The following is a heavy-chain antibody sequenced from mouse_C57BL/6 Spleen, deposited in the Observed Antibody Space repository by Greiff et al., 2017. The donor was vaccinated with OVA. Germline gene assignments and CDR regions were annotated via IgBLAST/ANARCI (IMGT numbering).Heavy chain of an antibody. V-gene: IGHV1-18*01. CDR2: INPNNGGT. Sequence: EVQLQQSGPELVKPGASVKIPCKASGYTFTDYNMDWVKQSHGKSLEWIGDINPNNGGTIYNQKFKGKATLTVDKSSSTAYMELRSLTSEDTAVYYCARLYYDYDGGGFDYWGQGTTLTVSS. J-gene: IGHJ2*01. CDR1: GYTFTDYN. CDR3: ARLYYDYDGGGFDY. D-gene: IGHD2-4*01.